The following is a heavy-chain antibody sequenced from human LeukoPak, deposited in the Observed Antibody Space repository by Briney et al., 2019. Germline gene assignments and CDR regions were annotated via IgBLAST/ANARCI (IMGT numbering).Heavy chain of an antibody. J-gene: IGHJ4*02. CDR2: ISYDGSYK. Sequence: LSLTCAVSGGSISSSNWWSWVRQAPGKGLEWVAVISYDGSYKKYADSVKGRFTISRDNSKNTLYVQMNSLNTEDTAVHYCARGGYCSGGRCYSDFDYWGQGTLVTVSS. CDR1: GGSISSSN. V-gene: IGHV3-30-3*01. CDR3: ARGGYCSGGRCYSDFDY. D-gene: IGHD2-15*01.